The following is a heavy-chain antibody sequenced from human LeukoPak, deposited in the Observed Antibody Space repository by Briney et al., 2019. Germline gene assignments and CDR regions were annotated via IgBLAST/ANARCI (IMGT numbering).Heavy chain of an antibody. J-gene: IGHJ4*02. CDR1: GGSIRNYY. D-gene: IGHD5-12*01. CDR2: IYYSGST. Sequence: PSETLSLTCSVSGGSIRNYYWNCIWQSPGKGLEWIGYIYYSGSTNYNPSLKSRVTISVDTSKNQFSLKLSSVTAADTAVYYCARHRVILVAPGYFDYWGQGTLVTVSS. V-gene: IGHV4-59*08. CDR3: ARHRVILVAPGYFDY.